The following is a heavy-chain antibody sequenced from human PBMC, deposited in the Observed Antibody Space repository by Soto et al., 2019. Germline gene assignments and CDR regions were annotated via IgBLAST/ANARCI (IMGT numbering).Heavy chain of an antibody. CDR1: GYTFTGYY. V-gene: IGHV1-2*04. Sequence: ASVKVSCKASGYTFTGYYMHWGRPAPGQGLEWIGWINPISGGTNSAQKFQGWVTLTMDTSISTAYLALSRLRSGDTAVYYCARGTRDGSWKLRYLFDYRGQGTLVTV. D-gene: IGHD3-10*01. CDR3: ARGTRDGSWKLRYLFDY. CDR2: INPISGGT. J-gene: IGHJ4*02.